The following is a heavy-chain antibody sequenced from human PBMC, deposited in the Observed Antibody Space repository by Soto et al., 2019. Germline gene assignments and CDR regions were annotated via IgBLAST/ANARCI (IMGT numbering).Heavy chain of an antibody. CDR3: ARDVSPGSSSWYLDAFDI. V-gene: IGHV3-7*05. CDR2: INRDGSKK. Sequence: EVQLEESGGDLVQPGGSLRLSCAASGFTLSAYWMTWVRQAPGKGLEWVANINRDGSKKSYLDSVRGQFTISRDNVGNSLYHQMDSLRADDTALYYYARDVSPGSSSWYLDAFDIWGQGTMVTVSS. D-gene: IGHD6-13*01. CDR1: GFTLSAYW. J-gene: IGHJ3*02.